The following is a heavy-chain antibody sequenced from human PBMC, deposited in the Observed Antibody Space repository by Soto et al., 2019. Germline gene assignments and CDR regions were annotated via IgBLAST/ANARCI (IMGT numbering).Heavy chain of an antibody. D-gene: IGHD3-3*01. V-gene: IGHV4-34*01. CDR1: GGSFSGYY. CDR2: INHSGST. J-gene: IGHJ6*02. Sequence: KTSETLSLTCAVYGGSFSGYYWSWIRQPPGKGLEWIGEINHSGSTNYNPSLKSRVTISVDTSKNQFSLKLSSVTAADTAVYYCARARSYYDFWSGYPKHYYYYGMDVWGQGTTVTVS. CDR3: ARARSYYDFWSGYPKHYYYYGMDV.